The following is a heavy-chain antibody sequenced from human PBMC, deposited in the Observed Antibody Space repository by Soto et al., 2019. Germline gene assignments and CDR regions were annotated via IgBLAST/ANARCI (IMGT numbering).Heavy chain of an antibody. CDR1: GFTFSSYW. CDR3: ARVVPGAEAWFGP. Sequence: RLSCAASGFTFSSYWMSWVRQAPGKGLEWVANIKQDGSEKYYVDSVKGRFTISTDTSTTTAYMELRSLRSDDTAVYYCARVVPGAEAWFGPWGQGTLVTVSS. J-gene: IGHJ5*02. CDR2: IKQDGSEK. D-gene: IGHD2-2*01. V-gene: IGHV3-7*03.